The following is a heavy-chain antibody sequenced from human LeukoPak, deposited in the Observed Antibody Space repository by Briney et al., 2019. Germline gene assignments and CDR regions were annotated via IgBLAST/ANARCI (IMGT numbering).Heavy chain of an antibody. J-gene: IGHJ5*02. CDR3: ARVVVARATNWFDP. CDR1: GGSISSDDYY. Sequence: SETLSLTCIVSGGSISSDDYYWSWIRQPPGKGLEWIGYIYYSGSTYYNPSLESRLSMSVDTSKNQFSLKLNSVTAADSAVYYCARVVVARATNWFDPWGQGTLVTVSS. V-gene: IGHV4-30-4*01. CDR2: IYYSGST. D-gene: IGHD2-15*01.